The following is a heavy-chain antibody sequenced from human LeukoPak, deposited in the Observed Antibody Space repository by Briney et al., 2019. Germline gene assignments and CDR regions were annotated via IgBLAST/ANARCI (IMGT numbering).Heavy chain of an antibody. J-gene: IGHJ4*02. CDR3: AGSTEENTALDY. CDR1: GYTFTGYY. D-gene: IGHD5-18*01. Sequence: VASVKVSCKASGYTFTGYYMHWVRQAPGQGLEWMGWINPNSGGTNYAQKFPGRVTMTRDTSISTAYMELSRLRSDDTAVYYCAGSTEENTALDYWGQGTLVTVSS. V-gene: IGHV1-2*02. CDR2: INPNSGGT.